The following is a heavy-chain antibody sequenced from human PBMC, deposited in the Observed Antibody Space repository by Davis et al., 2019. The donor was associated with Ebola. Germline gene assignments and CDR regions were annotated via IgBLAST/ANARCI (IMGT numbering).Heavy chain of an antibody. V-gene: IGHV3-23*01. CDR1: GFTFSSYA. D-gene: IGHD3-10*01. CDR2: ISGSGGST. CDR3: ARGGYDGSGLLDYYYGMDV. Sequence: GESLKISCAASGFTFSSYAMSWVRQAPGKGLEWVSAISGSGGSTYYADSVKGRFTISRDNSKNTLYLQMNSLRAEDTAVYYCARGGYDGSGLLDYYYGMDVWGQGTTVTVSS. J-gene: IGHJ6*02.